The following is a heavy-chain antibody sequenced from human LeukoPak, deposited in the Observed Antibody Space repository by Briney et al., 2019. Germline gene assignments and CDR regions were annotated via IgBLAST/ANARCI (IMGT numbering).Heavy chain of an antibody. CDR3: ARGMQQLYHFDS. D-gene: IGHD6-13*01. Sequence: PSETLSLTCIVSGGSVSSGNYYWSWIRQPPGKGLDWIGDIYYSRSTNYNPSLKSRVTISVDTSKNQFSLKLLSVTAADTAVYYCARGMQQLYHFDSWGRGTLVTVSS. V-gene: IGHV4-61*01. CDR1: GGSVSSGNYY. J-gene: IGHJ4*02. CDR2: IYYSRST.